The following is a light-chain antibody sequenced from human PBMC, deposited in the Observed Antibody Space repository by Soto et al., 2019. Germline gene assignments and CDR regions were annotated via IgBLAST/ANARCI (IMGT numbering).Light chain of an antibody. J-gene: IGKJ5*01. V-gene: IGKV1-9*01. CDR3: QQLNIYPIT. CDR1: EGIRSD. Sequence: IQLSPSPSSLSASVGDRVTITCRASEGIRSDLAWYQQKPGKAPKLLIYAASTLQSGVPSRFSGSGSATDFTLTISSLQPEDFATYYCQQLNIYPITFGQGTRLEIK. CDR2: AAS.